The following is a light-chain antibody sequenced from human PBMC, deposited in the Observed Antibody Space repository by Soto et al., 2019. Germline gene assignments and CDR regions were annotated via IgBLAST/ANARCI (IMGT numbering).Light chain of an antibody. CDR2: GNR. J-gene: IGLJ3*02. V-gene: IGLV1-40*01. Sequence: QLVLTQPPSVAGAPGQRVTISCTGNSSNLGAGYDVHWYQPLPGAAPKLVIFGNRNRPSGVPERFSGSKSGTSASLAITGVQAGDEADYYGQAYGYSLTASVFGGGTKVTVL. CDR3: QAYGYSLTASV. CDR1: SSNLGAGYD.